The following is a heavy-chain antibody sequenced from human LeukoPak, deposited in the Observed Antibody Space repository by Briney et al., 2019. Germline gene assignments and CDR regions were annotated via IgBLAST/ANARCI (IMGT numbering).Heavy chain of an antibody. J-gene: IGHJ4*02. CDR1: GLTVSSSY. Sequence: GGSLRLSCAASGLTVSSSYMIWVRQAPGKGLEWVSIIYMGDNQNYGASVKGRFTISRHNSKNTLYLQMNSLRGEDTAVYYCARVRPWVFDYWGQGTLVTVSS. CDR3: ARVRPWVFDY. V-gene: IGHV3-53*04. CDR2: IYMGDNQ.